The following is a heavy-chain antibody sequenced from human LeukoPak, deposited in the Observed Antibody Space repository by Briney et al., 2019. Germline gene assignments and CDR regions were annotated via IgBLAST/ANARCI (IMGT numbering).Heavy chain of an antibody. J-gene: IGHJ4*02. CDR3: ARDQYGSGSYYKPFDY. CDR2: IIPIFGTA. CDR1: GGTFSSYA. Sequence: SVKVSCKASGGTFSSYAISWVRQAPGQGLEWMGGIIPIFGTANYAQKFQGRVTITADESTSTAYMELSSLRSEDTAVYYCARDQYGSGSYYKPFDYRGQGTLVTVSS. V-gene: IGHV1-69*13. D-gene: IGHD3-10*01.